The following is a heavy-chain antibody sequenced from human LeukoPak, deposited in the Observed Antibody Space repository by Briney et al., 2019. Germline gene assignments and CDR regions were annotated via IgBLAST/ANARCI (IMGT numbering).Heavy chain of an antibody. CDR2: INPNSGVT. CDR1: GYTFTGYY. J-gene: IGHJ3*02. CDR3: ARVRGYCSGGSCYQDAFDI. Sequence: ASVKVSCKASGYTFTGYYMHSVRQAPGQGLEWMGWINPNSGVTNYAQKFQGRVTMTRDTSISTAYMELSRLRSDDTAVYYWARVRGYCSGGSCYQDAFDIWGQGTMVTVSS. V-gene: IGHV1-2*02. D-gene: IGHD2-15*01.